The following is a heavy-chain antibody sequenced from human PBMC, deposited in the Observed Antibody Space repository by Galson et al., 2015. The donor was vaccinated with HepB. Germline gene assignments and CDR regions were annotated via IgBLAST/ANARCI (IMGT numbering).Heavy chain of an antibody. V-gene: IGHV3-30*18. D-gene: IGHD3-10*01. CDR2: ISYDGSNK. J-gene: IGHJ6*02. CDR1: GFTFSSYG. CDR3: ANERWFGRYPRGMDV. Sequence: SLRLSCAASGFTFSSYGMHWVRQAPGKGLEWVAVISYDGSNKYYADSVKGRFTISRDNSKNTLYLQMNSLRAEDTAVYYCANERWFGRYPRGMDVWGQGTTVTVSS.